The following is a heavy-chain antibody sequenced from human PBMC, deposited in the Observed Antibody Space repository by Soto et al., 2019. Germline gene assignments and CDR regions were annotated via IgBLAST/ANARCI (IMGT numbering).Heavy chain of an antibody. V-gene: IGHV3-9*01. Sequence: PGGSLRLSCAASGFSFHNYAMHWVRQVPGKGLEWVSGVDWKSGTVGYADSVKGRFTISRDNAKNSLYLQMNSLRVEDTAFYYCAKEVGVPAGLGYFDYWGQGTLVTVSS. J-gene: IGHJ4*02. CDR1: GFSFHNYA. CDR2: VDWKSGTV. CDR3: AKEVGVPAGLGYFDY. D-gene: IGHD2-2*01.